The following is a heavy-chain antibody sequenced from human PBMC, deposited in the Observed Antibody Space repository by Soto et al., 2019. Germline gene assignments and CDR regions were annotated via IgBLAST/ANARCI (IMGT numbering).Heavy chain of an antibody. CDR1: GGTFSSYA. CDR3: VRPLPSGQNYGMDV. V-gene: IGHV1-69*13. J-gene: IGHJ6*02. CDR2: IIPIFGTA. Sequence: ASVKVSCKASGGTFSSYAISWVRQAPGQGLEWMGGIIPIFGTANYAQKFQGRVTITADESTSTAYMELSSLRSEDTAVYYCVRPLPSGQNYGMDVRGQGTTVTVSS. D-gene: IGHD3-10*01.